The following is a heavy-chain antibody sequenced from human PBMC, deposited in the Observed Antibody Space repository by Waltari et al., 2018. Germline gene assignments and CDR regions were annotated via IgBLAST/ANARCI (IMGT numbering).Heavy chain of an antibody. CDR3: ARGEQQLVFFDY. D-gene: IGHD6-13*01. CDR1: GGSFSGYY. CDR2: INHSGST. V-gene: IGHV4-34*01. J-gene: IGHJ4*02. Sequence: QVQLQQWGAGLLKPSEHLSLTCAVSGGSFSGYYWRWLRQPPGKGLEWIGEINHSGSTNYNPSLKSRVTISVDTSKNQFSLKLSSVTAADTAVYYCARGEQQLVFFDYWGQGTLVTVSS.